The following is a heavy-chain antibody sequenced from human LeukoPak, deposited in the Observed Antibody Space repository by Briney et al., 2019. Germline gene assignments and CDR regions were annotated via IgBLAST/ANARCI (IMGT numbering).Heavy chain of an antibody. CDR3: ARVPGPNWFDP. Sequence: SETLSLTCTVSGGSISSGSYYWSWIRQPAGKGLEWIGRIYTSGSTNYNPSLKSRVTISVDTSKNQFSLKLSSVTAADTAVYYCARVPGPNWFDPWGQGTLVTVSS. V-gene: IGHV4-61*02. J-gene: IGHJ5*02. CDR1: GGSISSGSYY. CDR2: IYTSGST.